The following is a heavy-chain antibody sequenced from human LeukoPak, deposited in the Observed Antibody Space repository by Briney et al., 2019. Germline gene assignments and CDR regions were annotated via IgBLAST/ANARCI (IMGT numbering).Heavy chain of an antibody. V-gene: IGHV4-34*01. CDR1: GGSFSGYY. CDR3: ARRGGSGSYLRRNENWFDP. D-gene: IGHD3-10*01. J-gene: IGHJ5*02. CDR2: INHSGST. Sequence: SETLSLTCAVYGGSFSGYYWSWLRQPPGKGLEWLGEINHSGSTNYNPSLKSRVTISVDTSKNQFSLKLSSVTAADTAVYYCARRGGSGSYLRRNENWFDPWGQGTLVTVSS.